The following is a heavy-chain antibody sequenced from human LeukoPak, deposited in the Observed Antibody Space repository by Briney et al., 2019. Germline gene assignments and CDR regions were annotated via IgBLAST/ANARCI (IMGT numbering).Heavy chain of an antibody. V-gene: IGHV3-23*01. Sequence: PGGSLRLSCAASGVTFSSYAMSWVRHAPGKGLEWGSALSGSGGSTYYADSAKGRFTISRDNSKNTLYLQMNSLRVEDTAVYYCARAEYSSGWYGAPGDYYYGMDVWGEGTTVTVSS. CDR1: GVTFSSYA. CDR2: LSGSGGST. D-gene: IGHD6-19*01. CDR3: ARAEYSSGWYGAPGDYYYGMDV. J-gene: IGHJ6*04.